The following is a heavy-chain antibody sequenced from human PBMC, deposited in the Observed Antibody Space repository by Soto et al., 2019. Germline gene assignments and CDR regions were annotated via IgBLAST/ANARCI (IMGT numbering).Heavy chain of an antibody. CDR2: ISATGSG. CDR1: GGSVSSGSYY. J-gene: IGHJ6*02. CDR3: ARAHSGYDPLGMDV. D-gene: IGHD5-12*01. Sequence: QVPLKESGPGLVKPSETLAVTCTVSGGSVSSGSYYWSWIRKPPGQGLEWFGCISATGSGDNNPSLTSRVTISVHTSKGPFSLRRNAVTAADTAVYYCARAHSGYDPLGMDVWGQGTTVTISS. V-gene: IGHV4-61*01.